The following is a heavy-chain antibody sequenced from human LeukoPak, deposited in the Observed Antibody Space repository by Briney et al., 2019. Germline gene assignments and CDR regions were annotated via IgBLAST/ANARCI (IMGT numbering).Heavy chain of an antibody. Sequence: GGSLRLSCAASGFTFSGYPIHWVRQAPGKGLEWVAVISYDGSNKYYADSVKGRFTISRDNSKNTLFLQMNSLRAEDTAIYHCAKDPNGDYVGAFDMWGQGTMVTVSS. J-gene: IGHJ3*02. CDR3: AKDPNGDYVGAFDM. V-gene: IGHV3-30-3*02. D-gene: IGHD4-17*01. CDR2: ISYDGSNK. CDR1: GFTFSGYP.